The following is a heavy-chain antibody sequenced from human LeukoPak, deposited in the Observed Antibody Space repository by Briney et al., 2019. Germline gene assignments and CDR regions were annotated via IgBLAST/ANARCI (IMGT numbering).Heavy chain of an antibody. CDR3: ARDTPIDIVVVPAAAGDALDI. J-gene: IGHJ3*02. CDR2: ISAYNGNT. V-gene: IGHV1-18*01. D-gene: IGHD2-2*01. Sequence: ASVKVSCKASGYTFTSYGISWVRQAPGQGLEWMGWISAYNGNTNYAQKLQGRVTMTTDTSTSTAYMSLRSLRSDDTAVYYCARDTPIDIVVVPAAAGDALDIWSQGTMVTVSS. CDR1: GYTFTSYG.